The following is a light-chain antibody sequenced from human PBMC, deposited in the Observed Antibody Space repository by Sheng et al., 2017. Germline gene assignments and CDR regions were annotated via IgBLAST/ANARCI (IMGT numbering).Light chain of an antibody. CDR1: QSISTY. CDR3: QQSYNTPMYT. J-gene: IGKJ2*01. V-gene: IGKV1-39*01. Sequence: DIHMTQSPSSLSASVGDRVTIACRASQSISTYLNWYQQKPGKAPKLLIYAASTLQSGVPSRFIGSGSGTDFTLTISRLQPEDFATYYCQQSYNTPMYTFGQGTKLEIK. CDR2: AAS.